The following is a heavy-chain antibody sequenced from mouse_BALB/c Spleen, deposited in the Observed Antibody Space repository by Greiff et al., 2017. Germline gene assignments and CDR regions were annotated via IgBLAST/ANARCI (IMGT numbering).Heavy chain of an antibody. D-gene: IGHD2-5*01. CDR3: ARDRSNYYFDY. V-gene: IGHV5-15*02. CDR2: ISNLAYSI. Sequence: EVKLQESGGGLVQPGGSRKLSCAASGFTFSDYGMAWVRQAPGKGPEWVAFISNLAYSIYYADTVTGRFTISRENAKNTLYLEMSSLRSEDTAMYYCARDRSNYYFDYWGQGTTLTVSS. J-gene: IGHJ2*01. CDR1: GFTFSDYG.